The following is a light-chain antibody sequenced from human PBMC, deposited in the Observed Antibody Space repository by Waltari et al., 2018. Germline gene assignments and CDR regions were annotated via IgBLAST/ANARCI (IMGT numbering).Light chain of an antibody. Sequence: EIVMTQSPVTLSVSPGERATLSCRASQSVGSNLAWYQQIPGQAPKLLIYGTSKRATGIPAMFSGSGSGTDFTLTISSLQAEDVAVYYCQQYYNPPFTFGPGTKVDIK. V-gene: IGKV3-15*01. CDR1: QSVGSN. CDR3: QQYYNPPFT. CDR2: GTS. J-gene: IGKJ3*01.